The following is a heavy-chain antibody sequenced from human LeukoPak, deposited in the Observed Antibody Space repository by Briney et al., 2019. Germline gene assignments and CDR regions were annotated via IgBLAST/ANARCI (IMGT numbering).Heavy chain of an antibody. CDR3: AGQVYGDYIPRYFDY. CDR1: GVSISTVNW. Sequence: SGTLSLTCAVSGVSISTVNWWNWVRQSPGKGLEWIGKIHHSGRTDYNPSLETRVTISVDTSKNQFSLKLSSVTAADTAVYYCAGQVYGDYIPRYFDYWGQGTLVTVSS. D-gene: IGHD4-17*01. J-gene: IGHJ4*02. V-gene: IGHV4-4*02. CDR2: IHHSGRT.